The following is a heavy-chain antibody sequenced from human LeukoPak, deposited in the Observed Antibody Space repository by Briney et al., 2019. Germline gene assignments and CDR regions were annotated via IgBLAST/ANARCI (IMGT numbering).Heavy chain of an antibody. V-gene: IGHV1-18*01. CDR3: ARDPAFRGAQMEY. J-gene: IGHJ4*02. Sequence: ASVKVSCKASGYTLTSYGFSWVRQAPGQGLEWMGWISGYNGNTNYAQNLQGRATMTIDTSTSTAYMELRSLRSDGTAVYYCARDPAFRGAQMEYWGQGTLVTVSS. CDR2: ISGYNGNT. D-gene: IGHD3-10*01. CDR1: GYTLTSYG.